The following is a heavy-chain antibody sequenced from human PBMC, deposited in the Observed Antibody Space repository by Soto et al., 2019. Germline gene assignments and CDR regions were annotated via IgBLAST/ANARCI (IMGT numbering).Heavy chain of an antibody. V-gene: IGHV5-51*01. J-gene: IGHJ3*02. CDR2: IDPGASDT. CDR1: VYNFSSYW. CDR3: ANTGDAFDI. Sequence: GGPLKFSAKVSVYNFSSYWIGWVRQVPGKELAWVGLIDPGASDTRYSQSLQGQVTISADMSISTASLQWSRLKDSDNAMYYCANTGDAFDIWSQVTMVTVSS.